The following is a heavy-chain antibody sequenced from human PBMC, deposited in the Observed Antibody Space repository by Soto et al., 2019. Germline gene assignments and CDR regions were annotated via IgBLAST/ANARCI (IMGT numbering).Heavy chain of an antibody. V-gene: IGHV3-33*01. Sequence: GGSLRLSCAASGFTFSSYGMHWVRQAPGKGLEWVAVIWYDGSNKYYADSVKGRFTISRDNSKNTLYLQMNSLRAEDTAVYYCARDGRNYYDSRVDAFDIWGQGTMVTVSS. J-gene: IGHJ3*02. D-gene: IGHD3-22*01. CDR3: ARDGRNYYDSRVDAFDI. CDR1: GFTFSSYG. CDR2: IWYDGSNK.